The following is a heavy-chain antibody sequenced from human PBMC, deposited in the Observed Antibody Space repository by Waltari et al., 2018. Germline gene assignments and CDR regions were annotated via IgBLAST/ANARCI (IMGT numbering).Heavy chain of an antibody. CDR1: GGSFSSSDW. J-gene: IGHJ4*02. V-gene: IGHV4-4*02. CDR2: IHHSWST. CDR3: ARGFDGWPFDY. D-gene: IGHD6-19*01. Sequence: QVQLKESGPGLVKPSGPLSLACDGSGGSFSSSDWWSWGRQPPGKGLEWIGAIHHSWSTKYNPSLKSRVLMSVDTSKNQISLTMKSVTAADTAVYYCARGFDGWPFDYWGQGTLVIVSS.